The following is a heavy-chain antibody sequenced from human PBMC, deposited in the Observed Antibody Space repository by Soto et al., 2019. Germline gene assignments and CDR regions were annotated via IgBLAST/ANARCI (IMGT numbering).Heavy chain of an antibody. Sequence: GGSLRLSCAASGFTFSSYGMHWVRQAPGKGLEWVAVISYDGSNKYYADSVKGRFTISRDNSKNTLYLQMNSLRAEDTAVYYCAKVAAAGLSGMDVWGQGTTVTVSS. J-gene: IGHJ6*02. V-gene: IGHV3-30*18. CDR2: ISYDGSNK. D-gene: IGHD6-13*01. CDR1: GFTFSSYG. CDR3: AKVAAAGLSGMDV.